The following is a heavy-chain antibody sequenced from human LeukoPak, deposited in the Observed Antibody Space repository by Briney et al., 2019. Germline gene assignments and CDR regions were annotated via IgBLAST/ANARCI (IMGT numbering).Heavy chain of an antibody. J-gene: IGHJ4*02. CDR3: ARDLSGYSGDY. CDR1: GFRFDDYA. V-gene: IGHV3-9*01. Sequence: GGSLRLSCAASGFRFDDYAMHWVRQVPGKGLEWVSGISWNSGSIGYVDSVKGRFTISRDNAKNSLYLQMNSLRAEDTAVYYCARDLSGYSGDYWGQGTLVTVSS. CDR2: ISWNSGSI. D-gene: IGHD5-12*01.